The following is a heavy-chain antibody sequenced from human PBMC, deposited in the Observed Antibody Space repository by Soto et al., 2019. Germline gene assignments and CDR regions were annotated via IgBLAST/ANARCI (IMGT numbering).Heavy chain of an antibody. CDR2: ISAYNGNT. D-gene: IGHD6-19*01. CDR3: ARNTGIAVDGEFEY. V-gene: IGHV1-18*01. CDR1: GYTFTSYG. Sequence: AAVKVSCKASGYTFTSYGISWVRHAPGQGLEWMGWISAYNGNTNYAQKLQGRVTMTTDTSTSTAYMELRSLRSDDTAVYYCARNTGIAVDGEFEYWGQGTLVNVSS. J-gene: IGHJ4*02.